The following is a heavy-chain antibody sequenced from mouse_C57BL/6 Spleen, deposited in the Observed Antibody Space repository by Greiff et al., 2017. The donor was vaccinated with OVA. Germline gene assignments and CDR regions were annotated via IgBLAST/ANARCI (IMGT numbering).Heavy chain of an antibody. CDR3: AREGTNWAYWYFDV. V-gene: IGHV1-72*01. CDR2: IDPNSGGT. CDR1: GYTFTSYW. D-gene: IGHD4-1*01. J-gene: IGHJ1*03. Sequence: QVHVKQPGAELVKPGASVKLSCKASGYTFTSYWMHWVKQRPGRGLEWIGRIDPNSGGTKYNEKFKSKATLTVDKPSSTAYMQLSSLTSEDSAVYYCAREGTNWAYWYFDVWGTGTTVTVSS.